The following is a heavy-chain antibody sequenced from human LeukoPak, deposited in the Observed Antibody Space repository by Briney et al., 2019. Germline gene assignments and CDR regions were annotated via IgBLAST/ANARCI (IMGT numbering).Heavy chain of an antibody. CDR3: VRALRYFDWFPDAFDI. J-gene: IGHJ3*02. Sequence: GGSLRLSCAASGFTFSSYAMHWVRQAPGKGLEWVAVISYDGSNKYYADSVKGRFTISRDNSKNTLYLQMNSLRAEDTAVYYCVRALRYFDWFPDAFDIWGEGTMVTVSS. V-gene: IGHV3-30-3*01. CDR1: GFTFSSYA. D-gene: IGHD3-9*01. CDR2: ISYDGSNK.